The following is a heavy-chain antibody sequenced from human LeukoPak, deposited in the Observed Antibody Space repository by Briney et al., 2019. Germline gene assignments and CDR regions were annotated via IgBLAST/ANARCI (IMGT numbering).Heavy chain of an antibody. CDR3: AKDKVNIVVVTALDY. V-gene: IGHV3-23*01. D-gene: IGHD2-21*02. J-gene: IGHJ4*02. Sequence: GGSLRLSCAASGFTFSSYAMSWVRQAPGKGLEWVSAISGSGGSTYYADSVKGRFTISRDNSKNTLYLQMNSLRAEDTAVYCCAKDKVNIVVVTALDYWGQGTLVTVSS. CDR1: GFTFSSYA. CDR2: ISGSGGST.